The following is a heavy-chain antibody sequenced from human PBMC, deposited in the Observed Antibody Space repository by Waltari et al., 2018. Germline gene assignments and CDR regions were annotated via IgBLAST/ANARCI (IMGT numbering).Heavy chain of an antibody. J-gene: IGHJ4*02. CDR2: IYYSGTT. Sequence: QLKLQQSGPGLVKPSETLSLTCTVSGGSIYSSNYYWGWIRQPPGKELEWIGSIYYSGTTYYNPSLKSRVTISVDTSKNQFSLKLTSVTAADTALYYCVRTDTTGYYPYWGQGTPVTVSS. CDR3: VRTDTTGYYPY. D-gene: IGHD3-22*01. CDR1: GGSIYSSNYY. V-gene: IGHV4-39*01.